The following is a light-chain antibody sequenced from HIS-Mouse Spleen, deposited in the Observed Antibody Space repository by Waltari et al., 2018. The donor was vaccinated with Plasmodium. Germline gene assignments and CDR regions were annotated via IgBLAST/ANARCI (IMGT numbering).Light chain of an antibody. CDR3: MQALQTPYT. Sequence: DIQMTQSPSSLSASVGDRVTITCRASQGISNYLAWYQQKPGKVPKLLIYAASTLQSGVPDRFSGSGSGTDFTLKISRVEAEDVGVYYCMQALQTPYTFGQGTKLEIK. CDR1: QGISNY. CDR2: AAS. J-gene: IGKJ2*01. V-gene: IGKV1-27*01.